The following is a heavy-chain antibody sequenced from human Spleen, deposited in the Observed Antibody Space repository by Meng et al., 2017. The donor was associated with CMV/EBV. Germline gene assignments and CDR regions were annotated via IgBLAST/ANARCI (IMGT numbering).Heavy chain of an antibody. CDR1: GFTLSGSA. D-gene: IGHD5-24*01. J-gene: IGHJ6*02. Sequence: GGSLRLSCAASGFTLSGSAMHWVRQASGKGLEWVGRIRSKAKSYATAYASTVKGRFTISRDDSKNTAYLQMNSLKTEHTAVYYCTRRQRRGQIDGYYGMDVWGQGTTVTVSS. V-gene: IGHV3-73*01. CDR3: TRRQRRGQIDGYYGMDV. CDR2: IRSKAKSYAT.